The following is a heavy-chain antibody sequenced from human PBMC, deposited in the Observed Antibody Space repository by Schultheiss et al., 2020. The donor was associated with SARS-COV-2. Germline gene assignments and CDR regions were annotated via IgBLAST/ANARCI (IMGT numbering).Heavy chain of an antibody. Sequence: GGSLRLSCAASGFTFSSYGMHWVRQAPGKGLEWVSYISSSGSTIYYADSVKGRFTISRDNAKNSLYLQMNSLRAEDTAVYYCARDAARGDWFDPWGQGTLVTVSS. D-gene: IGHD6-6*01. J-gene: IGHJ5*02. CDR1: GFTFSSYG. V-gene: IGHV3-48*04. CDR2: ISSSGSTI. CDR3: ARDAARGDWFDP.